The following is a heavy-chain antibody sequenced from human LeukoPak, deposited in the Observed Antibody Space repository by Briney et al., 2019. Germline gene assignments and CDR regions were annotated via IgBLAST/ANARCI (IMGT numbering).Heavy chain of an antibody. CDR3: ARVIEGATTGPGYYYYMDV. Sequence: SETLSLTCTVSGGSISSHYWSWIRQPPGKGLEWIGYIYYSGSTNYNPSLKSRVTISVDTSKNQFSLKLSSVTAADTAVYYCARVIEGATTGPGYYYYMDVWGKGTTVTVSS. V-gene: IGHV4-59*11. CDR2: IYYSGST. J-gene: IGHJ6*03. CDR1: GGSISSHY. D-gene: IGHD1-26*01.